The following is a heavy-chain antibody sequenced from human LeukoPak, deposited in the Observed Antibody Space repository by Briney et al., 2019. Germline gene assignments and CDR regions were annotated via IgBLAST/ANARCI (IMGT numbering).Heavy chain of an antibody. Sequence: SETLSLTCTVSGGSISSYYWSWIRQPPGKGLEWIGYIYYSGTTDYNPSLKSRVTISVDTSNNQFSLKVSSVTAADKAVYYCARSSGAYRSFDYWGQGTLVPVSS. V-gene: IGHV4-59*01. CDR2: IYYSGTT. J-gene: IGHJ4*02. CDR1: GGSISSYY. CDR3: ARSSGAYRSFDY. D-gene: IGHD1-26*01.